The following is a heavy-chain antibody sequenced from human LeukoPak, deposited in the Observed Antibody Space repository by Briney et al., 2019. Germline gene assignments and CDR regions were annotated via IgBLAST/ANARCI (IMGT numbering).Heavy chain of an antibody. V-gene: IGHV4-34*01. CDR2: INHSGST. D-gene: IGHD6-19*01. CDR3: GYSSGYQQH. CDR1: GGSFSDYY. J-gene: IGHJ1*01. Sequence: SETLSLTCAVYGGSFSDYYWSWMRQPPGKGLEWIGEINHSGSTNYNPSLKSRVTISGYTSKNQFSLKLSSVTAADTAVYYCGYSSGYQQHWGQGTLVTVSS.